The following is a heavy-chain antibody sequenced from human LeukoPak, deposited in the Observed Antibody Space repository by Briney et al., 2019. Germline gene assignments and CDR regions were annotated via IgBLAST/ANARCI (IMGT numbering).Heavy chain of an antibody. CDR2: INYSGST. CDR3: ARVIGYCSSTSCFGYFDY. V-gene: IGHV4-59*08. D-gene: IGHD2-2*01. J-gene: IGHJ4*02. CDR1: GGSISSYY. Sequence: SETLSLTCTVSGGSISSYYWSWIRQPPGEGLEWVGYINYSGSTNYNPSLKSRVTTSVDTSKNQLSLKLSSVTAADTAVYYCARVIGYCSSTSCFGYFDYWGQGTLVTVSS.